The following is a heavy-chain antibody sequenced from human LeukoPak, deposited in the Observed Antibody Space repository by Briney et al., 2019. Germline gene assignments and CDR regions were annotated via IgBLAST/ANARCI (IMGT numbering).Heavy chain of an antibody. J-gene: IGHJ6*02. CDR2: INPNSGGT. CDR1: GYTFTGYH. CDR3: ARDCGGSCYSHYYYYYGMDV. D-gene: IGHD2-15*01. V-gene: IGHV1-2*02. Sequence: GASVKVSCKASGYTFTGYHMHWVRQAPGQGLEWMGWINPNSGGTNYAQKFQGRVTMTRDTSISTAYMELSRLRSDDTAVYYCARDCGGSCYSHYYYYYGMDVWGQGTTVTVSS.